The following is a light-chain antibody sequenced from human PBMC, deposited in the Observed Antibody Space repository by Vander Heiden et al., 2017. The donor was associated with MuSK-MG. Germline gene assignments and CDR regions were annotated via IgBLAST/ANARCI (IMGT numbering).Light chain of an antibody. CDR3: CSYTSSSNLGV. CDR2: DVS. V-gene: IGLV2-14*03. CDR1: SSDVGGYNY. Sequence: QSALTQPASVSGSPGQSITISCTGPSSDVGGYNYVSWYQKHPGKTPKLMIYDVSNRRSAVANRFSGSKYGTTASLTITWLQAEEEADYYCCSYTSSSNLGVFGGGTKLTVL. J-gene: IGLJ2*01.